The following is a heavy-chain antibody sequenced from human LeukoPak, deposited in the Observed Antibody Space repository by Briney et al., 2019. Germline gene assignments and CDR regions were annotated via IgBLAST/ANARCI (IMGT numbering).Heavy chain of an antibody. CDR2: IKQDGSEK. D-gene: IGHD1-26*01. CDR1: GFTFSSYW. V-gene: IGHV3-7*03. Sequence: GGSLRLSCAASGFTFSSYWMSWVRQAPGKGLEWVANIKQDGSEKYYVDSVKGRFTISRDNAKNSLYLQMNSLRAEDTALYYCAKDASDFMGALDYWGQGTLVTVSS. CDR3: AKDASDFMGALDY. J-gene: IGHJ4*02.